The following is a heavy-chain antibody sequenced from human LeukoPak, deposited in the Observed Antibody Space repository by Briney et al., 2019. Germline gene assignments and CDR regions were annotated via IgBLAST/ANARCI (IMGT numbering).Heavy chain of an antibody. CDR2: IYYGGST. CDR1: GGSISSYY. D-gene: IGHD2-2*01. J-gene: IGHJ4*02. CDR3: ARVLPTPGISSTSCYDY. V-gene: IGHV4-59*12. Sequence: SETLSLTCTVSGGSISSYYWSWIRQPPGKGLEWIGYIYYGGSTKYNPSLKSRVTISVDTSKNQFSLKLSSVTAADTAVYYCARVLPTPGISSTSCYDYWGQGTLVTVSS.